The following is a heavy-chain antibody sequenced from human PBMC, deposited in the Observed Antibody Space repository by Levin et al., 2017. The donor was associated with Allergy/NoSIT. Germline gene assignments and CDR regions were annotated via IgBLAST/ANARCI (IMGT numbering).Heavy chain of an antibody. CDR3: AKDKLSHAPSGIDY. V-gene: IGHV3-43D*03. D-gene: IGHD3-10*01. CDR2: VTWDGRGA. J-gene: IGHJ4*02. CDR1: GFIFDDSA. Sequence: LSLTCAASGFIFDDSAMHWVRPAPGKGLEWVALVTWDGRGAYYADSVKGRFTISRDSSKNSLYLQMHTLRAEDTALYYCAKDKLSHAPSGIDYWGQGTLVTVSS.